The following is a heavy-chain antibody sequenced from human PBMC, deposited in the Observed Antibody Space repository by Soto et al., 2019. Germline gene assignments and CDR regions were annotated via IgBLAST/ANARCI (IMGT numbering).Heavy chain of an antibody. D-gene: IGHD2-15*01. J-gene: IGHJ6*02. CDR2: IIPILDIP. CDR3: ASHFTGVLVLGASPPGGDNYGWDV. V-gene: IGHV1-69*02. CDR1: GGTFSRYT. Sequence: QVQLVQSGAEVKKPGSSVKVSCKASGGTFSRYTISWVRQAPGQGLEWMGRIIPILDIPNYAQNFQGRVTITADKSTRTAYLGLRSWRSADRAVYYCASHFTGVLVLGASPPGGDNYGWDVWGQGTTVTVSS.